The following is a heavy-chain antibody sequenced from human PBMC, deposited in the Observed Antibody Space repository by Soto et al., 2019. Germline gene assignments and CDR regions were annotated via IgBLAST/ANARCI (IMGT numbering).Heavy chain of an antibody. Sequence: GGSLRLSCTASGFTSVDYAMSWFRQAPGKGLEWVGFIRSKAYGGTTEYAASVKGRFTISRDDSKSIAYLQMNSLKTEDTAVYYCTRYTYYDFWSGYLGYYYYGMDVWGQGTTVTVSS. CDR1: GFTSVDYA. CDR2: IRSKAYGGTT. D-gene: IGHD3-3*01. CDR3: TRYTYYDFWSGYLGYYYYGMDV. V-gene: IGHV3-49*03. J-gene: IGHJ6*02.